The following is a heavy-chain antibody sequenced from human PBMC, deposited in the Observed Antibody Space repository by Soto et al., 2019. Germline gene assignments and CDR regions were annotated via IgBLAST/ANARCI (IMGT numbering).Heavy chain of an antibody. J-gene: IGHJ4*02. D-gene: IGHD5-12*01. V-gene: IGHV6-1*01. Sequence: SQTLSLTCAISGDSVSSNTDAWHWIRQSPSRGLEWLGRTYYRSKWYIDYALSVQSRITINPDTSKNQFSLQLNSVTPEDTAVYYCARDAGYNKFDYWGQGTLVTVSS. CDR2: TYYRSKWYI. CDR3: ARDAGYNKFDY. CDR1: GDSVSSNTDA.